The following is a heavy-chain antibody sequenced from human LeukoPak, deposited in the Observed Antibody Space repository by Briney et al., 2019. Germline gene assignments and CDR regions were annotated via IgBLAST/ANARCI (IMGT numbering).Heavy chain of an antibody. CDR1: GGSFSGYY. V-gene: IGHV4-34*01. D-gene: IGHD3-10*01. Sequence: KASETLSLTCAVYGGSFSGYYWSWIRQPPGNGLEWIGEINHSGSTNYNPSLKSRVTISVDTSKNQFSLKLSSVTAADTAVYYCARARGTMVRGVIKPTYYFDYWGQGTLVTVSS. J-gene: IGHJ4*02. CDR3: ARARGTMVRGVIKPTYYFDY. CDR2: INHSGST.